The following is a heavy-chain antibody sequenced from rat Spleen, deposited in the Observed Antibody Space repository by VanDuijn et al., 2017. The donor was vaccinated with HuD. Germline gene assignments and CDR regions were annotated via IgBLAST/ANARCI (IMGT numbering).Heavy chain of an antibody. CDR2: ISTSGGST. V-gene: IGHV5-46*01. CDR3: TRSYQYFDY. CDR1: GFTFSSFP. J-gene: IGHJ2*01. D-gene: IGHD1-12*01. Sequence: EVQLVESGGGLVQPGRSMKLSCAASGFTFSSFPMAWVRQAPTKGLEWVATISTSGGSTYYRDSVKGRFTISRDNAKSTLYLQMNSLRSEDTATYYCTRSYQYFDYWGQGVMVTVSS.